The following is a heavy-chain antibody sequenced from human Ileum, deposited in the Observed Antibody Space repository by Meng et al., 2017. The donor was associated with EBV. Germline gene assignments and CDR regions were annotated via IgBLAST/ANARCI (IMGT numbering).Heavy chain of an antibody. CDR3: ARGPDWAKGGY. J-gene: IGHJ4*02. CDR1: GCTVSRYH. V-gene: IGHV3-53*01. D-gene: IGHD3/OR15-3a*01. Sequence: GGGRGRAGARSGCTVSRYHMRWVRQAPGKGLEWVSTIYIGGDTFYADSVKDRFTISRDNSKNTLFLQMNRLTVEDTAVYYCARGPDWAKGGYWGLGTLVTVSS. CDR2: IYIGGDT.